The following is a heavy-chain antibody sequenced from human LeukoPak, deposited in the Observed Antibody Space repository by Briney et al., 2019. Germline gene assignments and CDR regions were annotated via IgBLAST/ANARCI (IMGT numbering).Heavy chain of an antibody. CDR2: IFFTGTS. J-gene: IGHJ4*02. Sequence: SETLSLTCTVSGGSISSSSYFWGWIRQPPGKGPEWIGSIFFTGTSYANPSLNSRVTILVDTSKNQFSLKLSSVTAADTAVYYCARVWYSSGWTYWGQGTLVTVSS. CDR3: ARVWYSSGWTY. D-gene: IGHD6-19*01. CDR1: GGSISSSSYF. V-gene: IGHV4-39*07.